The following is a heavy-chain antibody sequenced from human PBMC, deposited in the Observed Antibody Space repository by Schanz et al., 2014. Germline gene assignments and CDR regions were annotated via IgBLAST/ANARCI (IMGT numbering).Heavy chain of an antibody. CDR1: GYTFTNFF. J-gene: IGHJ4*02. Sequence: QVHLVQSGAEVHKPGASLKISCKASGYTFTNFFLHWVRQAPGQGLEWMGIINPIGGSPTYAQKFRGAVTLTTDTSTDTAYLELTSLRSEDTAVYYCARGSPENMIRGELDYWGQGTLVTVSS. V-gene: IGHV1-46*03. CDR2: INPIGGSP. D-gene: IGHD3-10*01. CDR3: ARGSPENMIRGELDY.